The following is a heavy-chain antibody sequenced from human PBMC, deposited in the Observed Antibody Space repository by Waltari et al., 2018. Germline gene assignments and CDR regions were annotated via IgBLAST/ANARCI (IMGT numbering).Heavy chain of an antibody. D-gene: IGHD3-22*01. Sequence: QVQLVQSGAEVKKPGASVKVSCKASGYTFTGYYMHWVRQAPGQGLEWMGWINPNSGGTNYAQKFQDRVTMTRDTSISTAYMELSRLRSDDTAVYYCARASMIVVVIHAFDIWGQGTMVTVSS. CDR3: ARASMIVVVIHAFDI. CDR1: GYTFTGYY. V-gene: IGHV1-2*02. CDR2: INPNSGGT. J-gene: IGHJ3*02.